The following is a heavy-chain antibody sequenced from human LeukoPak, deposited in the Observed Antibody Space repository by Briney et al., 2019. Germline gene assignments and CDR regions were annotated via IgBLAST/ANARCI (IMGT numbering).Heavy chain of an antibody. J-gene: IGHJ4*02. D-gene: IGHD3-10*01. CDR1: GYTFTGYY. CDR3: ARITMVRGVIRGADY. V-gene: IGHV1-2*02. Sequence: ASVKVSCKASGYTFTGYYMHWVRQAPGQGLEWMGWFNPNSGGTSHAQKFQGRVTMTRDTSISTAYMELSSLRSDDTAVYYCARITMVRGVIRGADYWGQGTLVTVSS. CDR2: FNPNSGGT.